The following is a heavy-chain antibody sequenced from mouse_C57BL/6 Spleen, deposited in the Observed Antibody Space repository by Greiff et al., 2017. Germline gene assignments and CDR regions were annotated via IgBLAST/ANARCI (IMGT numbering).Heavy chain of an antibody. CDR1: GYTFTDYY. CDR3: ARDYSNVFAY. CDR2: INPNNGGT. V-gene: IGHV1-26*01. Sequence: VQLQQSGPELVKPGASVKISCKASGYTFTDYYMNWVKQSHGKSLEWIGDINPNNGGTSYNQKFKGKATLTVDKSSSTAYMELRSLTSEDSAVYYCARDYSNVFAYWGQGTLVTVSA. D-gene: IGHD2-5*01. J-gene: IGHJ3*01.